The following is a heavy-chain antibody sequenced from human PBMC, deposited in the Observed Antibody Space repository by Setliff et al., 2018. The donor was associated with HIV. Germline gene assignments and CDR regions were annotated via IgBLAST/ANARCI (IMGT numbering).Heavy chain of an antibody. D-gene: IGHD1-20*01. V-gene: IGHV3-11*01. J-gene: IGHJ3*01. CDR1: GFAFNTYT. CDR3: GREIWYTVFD. Sequence: GGSLRLSCTASGFAFNTYTMSWIRQAPGKGLEWVSYISSSGSTIYYADSVKGRFTISRDNAKNSLYLQMNSLRDEDTAVYYCGREIWYTVFDWGQGTMVTVSS. CDR2: ISSSGSTI.